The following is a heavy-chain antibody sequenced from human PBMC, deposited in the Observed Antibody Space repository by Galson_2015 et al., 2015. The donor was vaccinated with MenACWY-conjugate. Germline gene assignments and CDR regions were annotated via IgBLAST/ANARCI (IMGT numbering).Heavy chain of an antibody. CDR2: ISAYNGNT. D-gene: IGHD3-9*01. V-gene: IGHV1-18*01. Sequence: SVKVSCKASGYTFTSYGISWVRQAPGQGLEWMGWISAYNGNTNYAQKLQGRVTMTTDTSTSTAHMELRSLRSDDTAVYYCARRYYDILTGYYTLDYWGQGTLVTVSS. J-gene: IGHJ4*02. CDR3: ARRYYDILTGYYTLDY. CDR1: GYTFTSYG.